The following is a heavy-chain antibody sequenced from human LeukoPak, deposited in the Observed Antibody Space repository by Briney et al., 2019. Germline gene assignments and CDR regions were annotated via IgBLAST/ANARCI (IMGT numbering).Heavy chain of an antibody. CDR2: IYHSGST. V-gene: IGHV4-38-2*02. CDR1: GYSITSAYY. Sequence: PSETLSLTCTVSGYSITSAYYWGWIRHPPGKGLEWIGSIYHSGSTYYNPSLKSRVTISVDTSKNQFSLKLSSVTAADTAVYYCARHTPYDSYYYYYYMDVWGKGTTVTVSS. D-gene: IGHD3-3*01. CDR3: ARHTPYDSYYYYYYMDV. J-gene: IGHJ6*03.